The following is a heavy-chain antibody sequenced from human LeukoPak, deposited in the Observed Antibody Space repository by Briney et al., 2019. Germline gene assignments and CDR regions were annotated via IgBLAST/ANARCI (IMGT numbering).Heavy chain of an antibody. CDR2: IYYSGST. V-gene: IGHV4-31*03. Sequence: PSETLSLTCTVSGGSISSGGYYWSWIRQHPGKGLEWIGYIYYSGSTYYNPSLKSRVTISVDTSKNQFSVKLSSVTAADTAVYYCARAASFLRGNSYDYVWGSYRLMSLYYFDYWGQGTLVTVSS. CDR1: GGSISSGGYY. CDR3: ARAASFLRGNSYDYVWGSYRLMSLYYFDY. D-gene: IGHD3-16*02. J-gene: IGHJ4*02.